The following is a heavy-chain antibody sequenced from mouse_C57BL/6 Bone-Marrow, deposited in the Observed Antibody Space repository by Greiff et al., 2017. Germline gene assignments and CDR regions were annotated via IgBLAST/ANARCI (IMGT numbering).Heavy chain of an antibody. CDR2: LWSGGST. Sequence: VQLQESGPGLVQPSQSLSITCTVSGFSLTRYGVHWLRQSPGTGLEWLGVLWSGGSTDYTAAFISRLSISKDNSKSQVFFKMNSLQADDTAIYYCVRNAPGNRFAYWGQGTLVTVSA. D-gene: IGHD2-1*01. CDR3: VRNAPGNRFAY. CDR1: GFSLTRYG. V-gene: IGHV2-2*01. J-gene: IGHJ3*01.